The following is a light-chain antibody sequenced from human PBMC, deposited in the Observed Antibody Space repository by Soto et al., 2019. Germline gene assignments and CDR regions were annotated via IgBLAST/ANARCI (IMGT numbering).Light chain of an antibody. CDR1: QSIGSY. J-gene: IGKJ4*01. V-gene: IGKV1-39*01. Sequence: DIRMTQSPSSLSASVGDRVSITCRASQSIGSYLTWYQHKPGQAPELLIHIVSTLQSGVPSRFSGSGYGTQFTLTISRLQPDDFATYYCQHTYSPPLTFGGGTKVNI. CDR2: IVS. CDR3: QHTYSPPLT.